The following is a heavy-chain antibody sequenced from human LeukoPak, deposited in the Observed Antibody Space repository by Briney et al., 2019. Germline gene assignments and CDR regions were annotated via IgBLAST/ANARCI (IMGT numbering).Heavy chain of an antibody. Sequence: GESLKISCRGSGYSFTTYWIGWVRQMPGKGLEWLGIIQPGDSKTRYSPFFQGQVNLPVDKSINTAYLHWSSLEASDTAIFYCATSFDSSVYYFDYWGRGTLVTVSS. CDR1: GYSFTTYW. D-gene: IGHD3-22*01. CDR3: ATSFDSSVYYFDY. CDR2: IQPGDSKT. J-gene: IGHJ4*02. V-gene: IGHV5-51*01.